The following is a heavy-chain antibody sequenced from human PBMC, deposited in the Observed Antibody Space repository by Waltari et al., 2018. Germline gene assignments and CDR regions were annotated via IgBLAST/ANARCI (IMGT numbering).Heavy chain of an antibody. Sequence: EVQLLESGGGLVQRGGSLRLSCTGSGFTFSDYEMTWVRQAPGKGLEWIAYIGPSGTTRYYADSVKGRFLISRDSAKNSLYLQMTSLRVEDTAVYYCAREGVQLWVPLDYWGQGTLVTVAS. V-gene: IGHV3-48*03. CDR3: AREGVQLWVPLDY. J-gene: IGHJ4*02. CDR1: GFTFSDYE. D-gene: IGHD1-1*01. CDR2: IGPSGTTR.